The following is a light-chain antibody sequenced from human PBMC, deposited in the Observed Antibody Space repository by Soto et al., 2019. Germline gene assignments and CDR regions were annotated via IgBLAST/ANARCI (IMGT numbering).Light chain of an antibody. CDR3: QQFNNYPQ. V-gene: IGKV1D-13*01. CDR2: DAS. J-gene: IGKJ5*01. CDR1: QGISSA. Sequence: IQMTQSTSSLSASIGDRVAIPCRASQGISSALAWYQQQPGKAPKLLIYDASSFESGVPSRLSGGGSGTDFTLTIRSLQPEDVATYYCQQFNNYPQFGQGTRLE.